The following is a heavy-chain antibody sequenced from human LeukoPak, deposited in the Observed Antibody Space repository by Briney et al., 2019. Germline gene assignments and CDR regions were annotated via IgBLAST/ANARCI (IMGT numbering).Heavy chain of an antibody. Sequence: GASVKVSCKASGYTFTSYDINWVRQATGQGLEWMGWMNPNSGNTGYAQKFQGRVTITRNASISTAYMELSSLRAEDTAVYYCARVGHIAAADYWGQGTLVTVSS. D-gene: IGHD6-13*01. V-gene: IGHV1-8*03. J-gene: IGHJ4*02. CDR2: MNPNSGNT. CDR3: ARVGHIAAADY. CDR1: GYTFTSYD.